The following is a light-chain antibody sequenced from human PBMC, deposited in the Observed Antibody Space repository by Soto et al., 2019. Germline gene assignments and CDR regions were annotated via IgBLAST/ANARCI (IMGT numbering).Light chain of an antibody. J-gene: IGKJ1*01. CDR2: GAS. V-gene: IGKV3-15*01. CDR1: QSVSSN. CDR3: QQYNTWPPT. Sequence: EIVMTQSPATLSVSPGERATLSCRASQSVSSNLAWYQQKPGQAPRLLIYGASTRATGIPARFSGSGSGTEFTVTISSLQSEDFAVYCCQQYNTWPPTFGQGTKVEIK.